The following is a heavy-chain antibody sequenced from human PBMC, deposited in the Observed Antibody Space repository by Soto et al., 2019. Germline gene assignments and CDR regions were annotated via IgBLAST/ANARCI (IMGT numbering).Heavy chain of an antibody. V-gene: IGHV3-15*07. D-gene: IGHD1-26*01. J-gene: IGHJ4*02. CDR1: GFHFRDTW. CDR2: IKSDIDGGTT. CDR3: STVLRWELRNDY. Sequence: GSLKIFRAGLGFHFRDTWMNRVRQAPGKGLEWVGRIKSDIDGGTTDHAAPVKGRFTISRDDSKNTLYLEMNSLKTEDTAVYYCSTVLRWELRNDYWGQGTLVTVSS.